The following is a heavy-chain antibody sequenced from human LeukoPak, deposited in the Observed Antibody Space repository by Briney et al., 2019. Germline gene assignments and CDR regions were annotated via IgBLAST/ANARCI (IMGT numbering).Heavy chain of an antibody. CDR2: IYPGDSDP. CDR1: GYTFASYW. V-gene: IGHV5-51*01. D-gene: IGHD1-26*01. Sequence: GESLKISCKGSGYTFASYWIDWVRQMPGKGLEWMGIIYPGDSDPRYSPSFQGQVTISADKSINTAYLQWSSLKASDTAMYYCARHRGVGATQVTFDIWGQGTMVTVSS. J-gene: IGHJ3*02. CDR3: ARHRGVGATQVTFDI.